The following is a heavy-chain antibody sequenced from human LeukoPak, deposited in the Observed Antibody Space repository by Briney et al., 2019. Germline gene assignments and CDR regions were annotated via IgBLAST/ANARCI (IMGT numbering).Heavy chain of an antibody. Sequence: GGSLRLSCAASGFTFSDYYMTWIRQAPGKGLEWTPYISSGDGPTYYADSVKGRFTISRDNAKNSLFLQMNSLRVEDTAVYYCATWTGITPYWGQGTLVTVSS. CDR1: GFTFSDYY. CDR2: ISSGDGPT. CDR3: ATWTGITPY. V-gene: IGHV3-11*01. D-gene: IGHD1-20*01. J-gene: IGHJ4*02.